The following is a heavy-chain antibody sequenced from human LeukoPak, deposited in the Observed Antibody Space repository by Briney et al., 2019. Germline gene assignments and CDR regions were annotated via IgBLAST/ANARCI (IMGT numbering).Heavy chain of an antibody. D-gene: IGHD1-26*01. CDR3: ARGGGGSYSDAFDI. Sequence: SETLSLTCAVYGGSFSGYYWSWIRQPPGKGLEWIGEINHSGSTNYNPSHKSRVTISVDTSKNQFSLKLSSVTAADTAVYYCARGGGGSYSDAFDIWGQGTMVTVSS. J-gene: IGHJ3*02. CDR2: INHSGST. V-gene: IGHV4-34*01. CDR1: GGSFSGYY.